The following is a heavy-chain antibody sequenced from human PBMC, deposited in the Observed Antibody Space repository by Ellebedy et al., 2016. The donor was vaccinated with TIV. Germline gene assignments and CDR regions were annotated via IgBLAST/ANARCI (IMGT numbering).Heavy chain of an antibody. CDR2: ISGSGGST. CDR3: ARGRGSGSFLIDY. Sequence: GESLKISCAASGFTFSSYALSWVRQAPGKGLEWVSAISGSGGSTYYADSVRGRFTVSRDKSKNTLYLKMNRLRREDTAVYYCARGRGSGSFLIDYWGQGTLVTVSS. D-gene: IGHD1-26*01. V-gene: IGHV3-23*01. J-gene: IGHJ4*02. CDR1: GFTFSSYA.